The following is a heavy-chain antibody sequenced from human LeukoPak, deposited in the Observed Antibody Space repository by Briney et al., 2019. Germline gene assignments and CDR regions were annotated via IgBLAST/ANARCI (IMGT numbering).Heavy chain of an antibody. Sequence: SETLSLTCTVSGGTISSYYWSWIRQPPGKGLEWIGYIYYSGSTNYNPSLKSRVTISVDTSKNQFSLKLSPVTAADTAVYYCARGRYRFDPWGQGTLVTVSS. D-gene: IGHD5-18*01. J-gene: IGHJ5*02. V-gene: IGHV4-59*01. CDR2: IYYSGST. CDR3: ARGRYRFDP. CDR1: GGTISSYY.